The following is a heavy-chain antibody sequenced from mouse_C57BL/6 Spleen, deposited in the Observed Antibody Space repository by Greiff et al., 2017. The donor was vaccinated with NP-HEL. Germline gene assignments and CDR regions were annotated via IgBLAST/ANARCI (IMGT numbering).Heavy chain of an antibody. V-gene: IGHV5-6*01. J-gene: IGHJ2*01. CDR1: GFTFSSYG. D-gene: IGHD2-14*01. Sequence: EVQVVESGGDLVKPGGSLKLSCAASGFTFSSYGMSWVRQTPDKRLEWVATISSGGSYTYYPDSVKGRLTISRDNAKNTLYLQMSSLKSEDTAMYYCARHGNRTYFDYWGQGTTLTVAS. CDR2: ISSGGSYT. CDR3: ARHGNRTYFDY.